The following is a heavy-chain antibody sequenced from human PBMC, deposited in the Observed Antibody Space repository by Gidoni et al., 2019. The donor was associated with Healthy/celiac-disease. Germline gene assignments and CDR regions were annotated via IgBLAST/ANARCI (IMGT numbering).Heavy chain of an antibody. CDR2: ISYDGSNK. Sequence: QVQLVESGGGVVQPGRSLRLSCAASGFTFSSYAMHWVRQAPGKGLECVAVISYDGSNKYYADSVKGRFTISRDNSKNTLYLQMNSLRAEDTAVYYCAGWYSSGWYYYYYGMDVWGQGTTVTVSS. D-gene: IGHD6-19*01. CDR3: AGWYSSGWYYYYYGMDV. CDR1: GFTFSSYA. V-gene: IGHV3-30-3*01. J-gene: IGHJ6*02.